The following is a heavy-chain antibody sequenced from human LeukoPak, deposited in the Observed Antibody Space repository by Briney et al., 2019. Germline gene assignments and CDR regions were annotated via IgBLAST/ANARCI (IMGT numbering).Heavy chain of an antibody. Sequence: GGSLRLSCAASGCTFSAYSMNWVRQAPGKGLEWVSSITSGDFVYFADSLKGRFTISRDNAKSSLYLQMNSLRADDTAVYYCARGGFNMVRGVIIPSNSYFYYMDIWGKGTTVTVSS. CDR2: ITSGDFV. V-gene: IGHV3-69-1*01. D-gene: IGHD3-10*01. J-gene: IGHJ6*03. CDR1: GCTFSAYS. CDR3: ARGGFNMVRGVIIPSNSYFYYMDI.